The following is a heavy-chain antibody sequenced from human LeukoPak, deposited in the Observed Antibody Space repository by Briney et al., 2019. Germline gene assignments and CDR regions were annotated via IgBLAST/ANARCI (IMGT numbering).Heavy chain of an antibody. Sequence: ASVKVSCKASGYTFTKYYMHWVRQAPGQGLEWMGIINPSGGSTTYAQKFQGRVTMTRDTSPSTVYLELSSLRSEDTAVYYCARDPLTTRVDMAAAGTSYYYGLDVWGQGTTVTVS. CDR3: ARDPLTTRVDMAAAGTSYYYGLDV. J-gene: IGHJ6*02. V-gene: IGHV1-46*01. CDR2: INPSGGST. D-gene: IGHD6-13*01. CDR1: GYTFTKYY.